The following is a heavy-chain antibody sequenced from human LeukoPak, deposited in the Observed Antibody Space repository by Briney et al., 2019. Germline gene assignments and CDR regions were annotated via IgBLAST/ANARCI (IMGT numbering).Heavy chain of an antibody. V-gene: IGHV3-43D*03. CDR2: ISWNGSST. J-gene: IGHJ6*03. D-gene: IGHD2-15*01. Sequence: GGSLRLSCAASGFIFDDYAMHWVRQAPGKGLEWVSLISWNGSSTYYADSVKGRFTISRDNSKYSLYLQMNSLRPEDTALYYCAKVGTGFCSGVGCYDDYYYYMDVWGKGTTVTVSS. CDR3: AKVGTGFCSGVGCYDDYYYYMDV. CDR1: GFIFDDYA.